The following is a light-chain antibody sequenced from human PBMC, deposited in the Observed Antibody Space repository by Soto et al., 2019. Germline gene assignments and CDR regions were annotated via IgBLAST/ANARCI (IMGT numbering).Light chain of an antibody. Sequence: AIHMTQSPSSLSTSVGDRVTITCRASQGIRSDVAWYQQKPGKAPKLLIYAASSLQSGVPSRFSGSGSGTDFTLTISRLQPEDFATYYCLQDYNYPYTFGQGTKLEIK. CDR1: QGIRSD. CDR3: LQDYNYPYT. V-gene: IGKV1-6*01. J-gene: IGKJ2*01. CDR2: AAS.